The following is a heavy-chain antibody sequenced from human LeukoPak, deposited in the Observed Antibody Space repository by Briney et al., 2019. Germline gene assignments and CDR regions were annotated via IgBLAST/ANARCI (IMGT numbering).Heavy chain of an antibody. D-gene: IGHD3-10*01. CDR2: INHSGST. V-gene: IGHV4-34*01. J-gene: IGHJ4*02. CDR1: GGSFSGYY. Sequence: SETLSLTCAVYGGSFSGYYWSWIRQPPGKGLEWIGEINHSGSTNYNPSLKSRVTISVDTSKNQFSLKLSSVTAADTAVYYCAWTRYGSGSYYRWGQGTLVTVSS. CDR3: AWTRYGSGSYYR.